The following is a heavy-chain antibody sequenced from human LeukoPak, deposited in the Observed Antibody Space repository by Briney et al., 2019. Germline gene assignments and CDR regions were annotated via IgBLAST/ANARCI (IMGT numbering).Heavy chain of an antibody. J-gene: IGHJ4*01. D-gene: IGHD4-11*01. CDR2: ISGSGGSI. Sequence: GGSLRLSCAASGFTFSTYAMGWVRQAPGKGLEWVSLISGSGGSIYYADSVKGRFTISRDNGKNTLSLQMNSLRAEDTALYYCAKERLTTTTFDSWGRGTLVTVSS. CDR1: GFTFSTYA. CDR3: AKERLTTTTFDS. V-gene: IGHV3-23*01.